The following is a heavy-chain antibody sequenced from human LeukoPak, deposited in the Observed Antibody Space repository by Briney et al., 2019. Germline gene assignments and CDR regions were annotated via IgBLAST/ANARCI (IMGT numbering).Heavy chain of an antibody. J-gene: IGHJ6*02. V-gene: IGHV3-30*19. Sequence: GGSLRLSCAASGFTFSSYGMHWVRQAPGKGLEWVAGLSYDGTTKYYADTLKGRFTISRDNSKNTVNLQMNSLRPEDTGVYYCARALAFYYYVMDVWGQGTTVIVSS. CDR1: GFTFSSYG. CDR2: LSYDGTTK. CDR3: ARALAFYYYVMDV.